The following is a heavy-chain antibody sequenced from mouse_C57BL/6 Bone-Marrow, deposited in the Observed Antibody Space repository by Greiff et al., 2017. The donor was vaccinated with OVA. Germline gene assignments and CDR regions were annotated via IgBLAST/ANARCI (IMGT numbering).Heavy chain of an antibody. CDR2: IDPSDSYT. V-gene: IGHV1-50*01. CDR3: ASADFAY. Sequence: VKLQQPGAELVKPGASVKLSCKASGYTFTSYWMQWVKQRPGQGLEWIGEIDPSDSYTNYNQKFKGKATLTVDTSSSTAYMQLSSLTTEDSAVYYYASADFAYWGQGTLVTVSA. CDR1: GYTFTSYW. J-gene: IGHJ3*01.